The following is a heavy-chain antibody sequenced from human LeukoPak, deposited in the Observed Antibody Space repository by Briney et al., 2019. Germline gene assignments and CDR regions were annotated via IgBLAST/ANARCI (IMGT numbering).Heavy chain of an antibody. D-gene: IGHD3-3*01. Sequence: GGSLRLSCAASGFTFSSYDMPWVRQATGKGLEWVSAIGTAGDTYYPGSVKGRFTISRENAKNSLYLQMNSLRAGDTAVYYCARGYDFWGIDYWGQGTLVTVSS. CDR3: ARGYDFWGIDY. J-gene: IGHJ4*02. CDR2: IGTAGDT. CDR1: GFTFSSYD. V-gene: IGHV3-13*01.